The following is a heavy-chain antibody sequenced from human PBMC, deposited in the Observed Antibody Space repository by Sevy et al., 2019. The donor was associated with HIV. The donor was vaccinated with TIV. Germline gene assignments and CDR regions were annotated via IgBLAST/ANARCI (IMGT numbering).Heavy chain of an antibody. CDR2: ISSKGSTK. CDR1: GFTFSDYY. CDR3: ARDRGGDNGYSWDFDY. V-gene: IGHV3-11*01. D-gene: IGHD5-18*01. J-gene: IGHJ4*02. Sequence: GGSLRLSCAASGFTFSDYYMSWIRQAPGKGLEWISYISSKGSTKYYADSVKGRFTISRDNAKNSLYLQMNSLRAEDTDVYYCARDRGGDNGYSWDFDYWGQGTLVTVSS.